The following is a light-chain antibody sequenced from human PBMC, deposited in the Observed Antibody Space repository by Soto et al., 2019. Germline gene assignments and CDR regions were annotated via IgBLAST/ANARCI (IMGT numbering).Light chain of an antibody. J-gene: IGKJ1*01. CDR2: AAS. CDR1: QGISNY. Sequence: IQMTQSPSSLSASTGDRVTITCRASQGISNYLAWYQQKPGKVPKLLIYAASTLQTGVPSRLSGSGSGTDFTLIINSLQPEDVATYYCQKYDSSPWTFGQGTKVEI. CDR3: QKYDSSPWT. V-gene: IGKV1-27*01.